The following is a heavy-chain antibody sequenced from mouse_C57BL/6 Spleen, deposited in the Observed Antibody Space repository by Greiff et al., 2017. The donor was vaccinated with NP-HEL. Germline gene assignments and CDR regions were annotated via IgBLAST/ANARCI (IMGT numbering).Heavy chain of an antibody. CDR3: ARRKVVGDYFDY. Sequence: QVQLQQPGAELVKPGASVKLSCKASGYTFTSYWMHWVKQRPGQGLEWIGMIHPNSGSTNYNEKFKSKATLTVDKSSSTAYMQLSSLTSEDSAVYYCARRKVVGDYFDYWGQGTTLTVSS. J-gene: IGHJ2*01. CDR1: GYTFTSYW. CDR2: IHPNSGST. V-gene: IGHV1-64*01. D-gene: IGHD1-1*01.